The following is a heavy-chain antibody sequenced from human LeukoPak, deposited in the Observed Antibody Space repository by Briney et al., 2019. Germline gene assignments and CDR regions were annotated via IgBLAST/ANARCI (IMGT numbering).Heavy chain of an antibody. CDR3: AKDRGIQLGPNWFDP. D-gene: IGHD5-18*01. J-gene: IGHJ5*02. Sequence: GGSLRLSCAASGFTFSNAWMSWVRQAPWKGLEWVGRIKSKTDGGTTDYAAPVKGRFTISRDDSKNTLYLQMSSLRAEDTAVYYCAKDRGIQLGPNWFDPWGQGTLVTVST. CDR1: GFTFSNAW. CDR2: IKSKTDGGTT. V-gene: IGHV3-15*01.